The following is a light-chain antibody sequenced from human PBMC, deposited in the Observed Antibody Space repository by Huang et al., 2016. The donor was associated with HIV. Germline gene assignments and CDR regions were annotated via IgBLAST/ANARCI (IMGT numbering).Light chain of an antibody. J-gene: IGKJ4*01. CDR1: QSVSHY. CDR3: QESDTWPRLT. CDR2: GAS. V-gene: IGKV3-11*01. Sequence: IVLTQSPASLSLSPGDRATLACRASQSVSHYLAWYQHKPGQPPSRLIYGASRRATDSPARFNGTGSGTDFTLTISSLETEDSAVYYCQESDTWPRLTLGGGTKVEIK.